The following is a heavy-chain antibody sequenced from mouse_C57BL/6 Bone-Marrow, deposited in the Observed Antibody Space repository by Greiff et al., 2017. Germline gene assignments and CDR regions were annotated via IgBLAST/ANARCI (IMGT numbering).Heavy chain of an antibody. CDR3: ARGTGHWYFDV. Sequence: VQLQQSGPELVKPGASVKISCKASGYAFSSSWMNWVKQRPGKGLEWIGRIYPGDGDTNYNGKFKGKATLTADKSSSPAYMQLSSLTSEESAVYFCARGTGHWYFDVWGTGTTVTVSS. J-gene: IGHJ1*03. CDR2: IYPGDGDT. D-gene: IGHD3-3*01. CDR1: GYAFSSSW. V-gene: IGHV1-82*01.